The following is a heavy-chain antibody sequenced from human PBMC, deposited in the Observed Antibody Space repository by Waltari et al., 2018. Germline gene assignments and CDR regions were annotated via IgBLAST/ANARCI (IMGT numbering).Heavy chain of an antibody. J-gene: IGHJ6*03. CDR3: ARKIPAAMYYYYYYYMDV. CDR2: SKHSGST. CDR1: GGSFSGYY. D-gene: IGHD2-2*01. Sequence: QVQLQQWGAGLLKPSETLSLTCAVYGGSFSGYYWSWIRHPPGKGLEWIGESKHSGSTNDNPSLKSRVTISVDTSKNQFSLKLSSVTAADTAVYYCARKIPAAMYYYYYYYMDVWGKGTTVTVSS. V-gene: IGHV4-34*01.